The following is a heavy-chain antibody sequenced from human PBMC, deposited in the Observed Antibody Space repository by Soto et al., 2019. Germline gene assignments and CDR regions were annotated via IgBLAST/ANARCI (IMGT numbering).Heavy chain of an antibody. CDR2: IYYSGRT. V-gene: IGHV4-39*01. CDR1: GESISSSSYY. D-gene: IGHD2-21*02. CDR3: ARQRTTVVTQDYFDH. J-gene: IGHJ4*02. Sequence: SETLSLTCILSGESISSSSYYWGWIRQPPGKGLEWIGSIYYSGRTYYNPSFKSRVTISIDTSKNQFSLKHSSVTATDTAVYYCARQRTTVVTQDYFDHWGQGALVTVSS.